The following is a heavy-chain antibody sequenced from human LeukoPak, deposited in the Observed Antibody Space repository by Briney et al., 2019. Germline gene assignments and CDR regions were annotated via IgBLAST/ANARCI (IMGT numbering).Heavy chain of an antibody. CDR3: ARDALVPDGFDL. CDR1: GFTVSSNY. V-gene: IGHV3-66*01. D-gene: IGHD6-13*01. CDR2: FYPGGTT. Sequence: GGSLRLSCAASGFTVSSNYMIWVRQPPGMGLEWVSVFYPGGTTYYADSVKGRFSISRDNSKNIVSLQTNSLRAEDTAVYYCARDALVPDGFDLWGQGTMVTVSS. J-gene: IGHJ3*01.